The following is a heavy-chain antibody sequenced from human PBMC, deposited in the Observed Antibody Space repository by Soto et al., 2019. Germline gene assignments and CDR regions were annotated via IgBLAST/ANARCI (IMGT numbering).Heavy chain of an antibody. CDR3: ARGFPYYYGSGTYYNWFGP. J-gene: IGHJ5*02. Sequence: SETLSLTCAVSGGSINSDGYSWSWIRQPPGKGLEWIGYIYHSVNTYYNSSLKSRVTISVDRSKNQFSLKLTSVTAADTAVYYCARGFPYYYGSGTYYNWFGPWGQGTLVTVSS. CDR1: GGSINSDGYS. D-gene: IGHD3-10*01. CDR2: IYHSVNT. V-gene: IGHV4-30-2*01.